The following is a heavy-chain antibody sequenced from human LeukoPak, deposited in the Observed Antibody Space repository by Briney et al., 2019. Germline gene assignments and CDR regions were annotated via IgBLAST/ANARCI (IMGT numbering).Heavy chain of an antibody. CDR2: INPSGGST. CDR1: GYTFTSYY. J-gene: IGHJ6*02. CDR3: ARENVDIVATTPRYGMDV. Sequence: ASVKVSCKASGYTFTSYYMHWVRQAPGQGLEWMGIINPSGGSTSYAQKFQGRVTTTRDTSISTAYMELSRLRSDDTAVYYCARENVDIVATTPRYGMDVWGQGTTVTVSS. D-gene: IGHD5-12*01. V-gene: IGHV1-46*01.